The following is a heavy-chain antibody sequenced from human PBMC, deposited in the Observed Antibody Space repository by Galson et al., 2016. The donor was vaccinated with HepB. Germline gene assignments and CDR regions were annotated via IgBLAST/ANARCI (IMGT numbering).Heavy chain of an antibody. CDR3: GQDYPTLTDRYPYHVDV. CDR2: ITETGSFA. J-gene: IGHJ6*04. CDR1: GFTLSSSA. Sequence: SLRLSCAASGFTLSSSAMTWVRQAPGRGLEWVSAITETGSFAYYADSVRGRFTLSRDTSKNTVYLQMNYLRADDTALSYCGQDYPTLTDRYPYHVDVWGKGTAVTVSS. D-gene: IGHD4-17*01. V-gene: IGHV3-23*01.